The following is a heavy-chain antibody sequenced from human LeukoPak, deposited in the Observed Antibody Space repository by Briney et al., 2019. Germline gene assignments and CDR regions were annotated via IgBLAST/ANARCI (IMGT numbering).Heavy chain of an antibody. V-gene: IGHV3-74*01. CDR1: GFTFNIYW. D-gene: IGHD6-13*01. CDR3: ARGIAAAGIVGVFDY. Sequence: GGSLRLSCAASGFTFNIYWMHWVRQAPGKGLVWVSHITTDGSSTTYADSVKGRFTISRDNTKNTLYLQMNSLRAEDTAVYYCARGIAAAGIVGVFDYWGQGILVTVSS. CDR2: ITTDGSST. J-gene: IGHJ4*02.